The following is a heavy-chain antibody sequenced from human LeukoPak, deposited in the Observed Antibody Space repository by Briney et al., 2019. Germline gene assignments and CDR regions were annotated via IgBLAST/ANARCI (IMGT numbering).Heavy chain of an antibody. V-gene: IGHV1-24*01. Sequence: ASVKVSCKVSGYSLTELSLHWVRQAPGKGLEWMGGFDREDGGTMYAPTLRGRVTMTEDTSTDTAYMELSSLTSDDTAVYYCASPTNYGSAFDIWGQGTMVTVSS. CDR2: FDREDGGT. CDR1: GYSLTELS. CDR3: ASPTNYGSAFDI. D-gene: IGHD4/OR15-4a*01. J-gene: IGHJ3*02.